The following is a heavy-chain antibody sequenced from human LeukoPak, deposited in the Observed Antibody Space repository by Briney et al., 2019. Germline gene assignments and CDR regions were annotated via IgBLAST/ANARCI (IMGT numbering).Heavy chain of an antibody. Sequence: GGSLRLSCAASGFTFSSYWMHWVRHAPGKGLVWVSRINTEGSSTTYADSVKGRFTISRDNAKSTLYLQMNSLRAEDTAVYYCARASSGSHGDYWGQGTLVTVSS. J-gene: IGHJ4*02. CDR1: GFTFSSYW. CDR2: INTEGSST. V-gene: IGHV3-74*01. CDR3: ARASSGSHGDY. D-gene: IGHD1-26*01.